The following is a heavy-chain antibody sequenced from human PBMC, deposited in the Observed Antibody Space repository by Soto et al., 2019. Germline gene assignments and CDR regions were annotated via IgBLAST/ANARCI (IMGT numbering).Heavy chain of an antibody. D-gene: IGHD4-4*01. CDR2: MNPNSGNT. Sequence: ASVKVSCKASGYTFTSYDINWVRQATGQGLEWMGRMNPNSGNTGYAQKFQGRVTMTRNTSISTAYMELSSLRSEDTAVYYCARGSTVTTYFYYYYGMDVWGQGTTVTVSS. J-gene: IGHJ6*02. CDR1: GYTFTSYD. V-gene: IGHV1-8*01. CDR3: ARGSTVTTYFYYYYGMDV.